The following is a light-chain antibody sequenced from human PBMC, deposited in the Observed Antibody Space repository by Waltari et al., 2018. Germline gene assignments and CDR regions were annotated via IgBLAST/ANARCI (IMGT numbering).Light chain of an antibody. J-gene: IGLJ2*01. CDR1: SSDVGAYNY. V-gene: IGLV2-14*03. Sequence: QSALTQPAAVSGSPGQSITISCTGTSSDVGAYNYVSWYQQHPGKAPKILIYEVTKGPAAIANRFSGSKSVNTASLTIAGLQAGDEADYHCSSYAGTTLNVVVGGGTKLTVL. CDR2: EVT. CDR3: SSYAGTTLNVV.